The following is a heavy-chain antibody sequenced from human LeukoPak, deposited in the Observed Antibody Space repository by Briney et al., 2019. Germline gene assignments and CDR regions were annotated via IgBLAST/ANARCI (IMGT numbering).Heavy chain of an antibody. CDR2: SYHSGST. J-gene: IGHJ4*02. CDR1: GYSISSGYY. CDR3: ARVLRYFDWLLYGKWDFDY. V-gene: IGHV4-38-2*02. D-gene: IGHD3-9*01. Sequence: SETLSLTCSVSGYSISSGYYWGWIRQPPGKGLEWIGSSYHSGSTYYKTSLKSRVTISVDTSKNQFSLKLSSVTAADTAVYYCARVLRYFDWLLYGKWDFDYWGQGTLVTVSS.